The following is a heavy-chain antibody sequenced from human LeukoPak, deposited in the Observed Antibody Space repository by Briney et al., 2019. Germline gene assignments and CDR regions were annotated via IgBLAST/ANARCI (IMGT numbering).Heavy chain of an antibody. Sequence: PSETLSLTCTVSGGSISSSSYYWGWIRQPPGKGLEWIGSIYYSGSTYHNPSLKSRVTISVDTSKNQFSLKLSSVTAADTAVYYCARDRSYGDYFGQKYYFDYWGQGTLVTVSS. D-gene: IGHD4-17*01. J-gene: IGHJ4*02. V-gene: IGHV4-39*07. CDR1: GGSISSSSYY. CDR2: IYYSGST. CDR3: ARDRSYGDYFGQKYYFDY.